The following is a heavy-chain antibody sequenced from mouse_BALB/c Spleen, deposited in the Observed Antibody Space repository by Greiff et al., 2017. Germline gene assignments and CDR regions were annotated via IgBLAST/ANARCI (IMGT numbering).Heavy chain of an antibody. CDR3: ARSHYGSSPRYFDV. Sequence: QVQLKESGAELAKPGASVKMSCKASGYTFTSYWMHWVKQRPGQGLEWIGYINPSTGYTEYNQKFKDKATLTADKSSSTAYMQLSSLTSEDSAVYYCARSHYGSSPRYFDVWGAGTTVTVSS. CDR2: INPSTGYT. CDR1: GYTFTSYW. D-gene: IGHD1-1*01. V-gene: IGHV1-7*01. J-gene: IGHJ1*01.